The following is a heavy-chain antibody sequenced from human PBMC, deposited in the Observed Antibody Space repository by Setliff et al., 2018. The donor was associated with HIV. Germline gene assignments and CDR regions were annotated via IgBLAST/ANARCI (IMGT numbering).Heavy chain of an antibody. J-gene: IGHJ6*04. CDR2: INTDTGNP. D-gene: IGHD1-26*01. Sequence: ASVKVSCKASGYTFTTYAMNWVRQAPGQGLEWMGWINTDTGNPTSAQGFTGRFVFSVDTSVSTAYRQSSSRKAEDTAVYYWARGLRGGYFGGGSDVWGKGTTVTVSS. V-gene: IGHV7-4-1*02. CDR3: ARGLRGGYFGGGSDV. CDR1: GYTFTTYA.